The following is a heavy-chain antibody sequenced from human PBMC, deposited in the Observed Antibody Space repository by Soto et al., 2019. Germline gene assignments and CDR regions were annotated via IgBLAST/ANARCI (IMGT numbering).Heavy chain of an antibody. V-gene: IGHV1-69*01. J-gene: IGHJ6*02. D-gene: IGHD2-21*01. CDR3: AKHFVAPLGKYYHYYYGMDV. CDR1: RDTLRSSS. Sequence: QVQLEQPGAVVKNPGSSVKVSCKAFRDTLRSSSFSWVRQAPGQGLEWLGGIMPMLGTTSYAQKFNGRVTITADDSTTTVYMQLGSLRSDDTAVYYCAKHFVAPLGKYYHYYYGMDVWGQGAAVTVSS. CDR2: IMPMLGTT.